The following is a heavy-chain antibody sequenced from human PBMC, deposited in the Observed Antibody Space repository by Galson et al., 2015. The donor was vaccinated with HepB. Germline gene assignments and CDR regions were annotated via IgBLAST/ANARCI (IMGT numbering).Heavy chain of an antibody. D-gene: IGHD2-15*01. CDR2: IRYDGSNK. CDR3: AKERSASHPLFDY. Sequence: SLRLSCAASGFTFSSYGMHWVRQAPGKGLEWVAFIRYDGSNKYYADSVKGRFTISRDNSKNTLYLQMNSLRAEDTAVYYCAKERSASHPLFDYWGQGTLVTVSS. V-gene: IGHV3-30*02. J-gene: IGHJ4*02. CDR1: GFTFSSYG.